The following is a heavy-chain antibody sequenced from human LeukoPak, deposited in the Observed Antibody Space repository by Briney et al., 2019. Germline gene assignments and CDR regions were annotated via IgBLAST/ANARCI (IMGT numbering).Heavy chain of an antibody. J-gene: IGHJ4*02. CDR2: IHSGGTT. CDR3: ARERRYCSGDNCYSGLDY. CDR1: GFTVSSNC. V-gene: IGHV3-53*01. D-gene: IGHD2-15*01. Sequence: GGSLRLSCAVSGFTVSSNCMSWVRQAPGKGLEWVSLIHSGGTTDYADSVKDRFSISRDYSKNTVNLQINSLRAEDTAVYYCARERRYCSGDNCYSGLDYWGQGTQVTVSS.